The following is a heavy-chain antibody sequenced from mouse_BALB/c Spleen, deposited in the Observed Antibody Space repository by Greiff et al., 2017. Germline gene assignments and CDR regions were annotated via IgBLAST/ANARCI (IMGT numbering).Heavy chain of an antibody. Sequence: EVQLVESGGGLVQPGGSLKLSCAASGFTFSSYTMSWVRQTPEKRLEWVAYISNGGGSTYYPDTVKGRFTISRDNAKNTLYLQMSSLKSEDTAMYYCARHPPTGTGGWFAYWGQGTLVTVSA. CDR2: ISNGGGST. CDR3: ARHPPTGTGGWFAY. V-gene: IGHV5-12-2*01. J-gene: IGHJ3*01. CDR1: GFTFSSYT. D-gene: IGHD4-1*02.